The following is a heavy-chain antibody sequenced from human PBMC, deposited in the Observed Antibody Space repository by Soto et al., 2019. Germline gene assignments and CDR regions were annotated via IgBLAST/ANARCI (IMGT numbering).Heavy chain of an antibody. CDR3: ARDRGLDDYYYGMDV. CDR2: IWYDGSNK. Sequence: GGSLRLSCAASGFTFSSYGMHRVRQAPGKGLEWVAVIWYDGSNKYYADSVKGRFTISRDNSKNTLYLQMNSLRAEDTAVYYCARDRGLDDYYYGMDVRGQGTTVTVSS. CDR1: GFTFSSYG. D-gene: IGHD3-16*01. V-gene: IGHV3-33*01. J-gene: IGHJ6*02.